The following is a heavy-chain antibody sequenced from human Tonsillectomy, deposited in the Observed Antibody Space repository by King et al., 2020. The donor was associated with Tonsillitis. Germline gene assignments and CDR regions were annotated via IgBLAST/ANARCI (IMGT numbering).Heavy chain of an antibody. Sequence: QLVQSGAEVQKPGSSVKVSCKACGVTFTSSAINWVRQAPGQGLEWMGGIIPIFGTANYAQRFQGRVTITADESTRTAYMELRSLRSEDTAVYYCAIGGRTLDYWGQGTRVTVSS. CDR3: AIGGRTLDY. CDR1: GVTFTSSA. V-gene: IGHV1-69*01. CDR2: IIPIFGTA. J-gene: IGHJ4*02. D-gene: IGHD3-10*01.